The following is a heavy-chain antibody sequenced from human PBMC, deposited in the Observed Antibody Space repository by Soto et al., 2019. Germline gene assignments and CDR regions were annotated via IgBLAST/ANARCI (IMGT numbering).Heavy chain of an antibody. CDR3: ARARTGRRSGGSCYPGYNWFDP. CDR1: GGSFSGYY. V-gene: IGHV4-34*01. Sequence: SETLSLTCAVYGGSFSGYYWSWIRQPPGKGLEWIGEINHSGSTNYNPSLKSRVTISVDTSKNQFSLKLSSVTAADTAVYYCARARTGRRSGGSCYPGYNWFDPWGQGTLVTVSS. D-gene: IGHD2-15*01. J-gene: IGHJ5*02. CDR2: INHSGST.